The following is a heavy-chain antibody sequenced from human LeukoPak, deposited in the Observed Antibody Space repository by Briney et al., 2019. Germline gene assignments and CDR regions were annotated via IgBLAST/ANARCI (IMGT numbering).Heavy chain of an antibody. CDR3: ARTSYYWYFDL. Sequence: SETLSLTCIVSGGSISSYYWSWIRQPPGKGLEWIGYIYYSGSTNYNPSLKSRVTISVDTSKNQFSLRLTSLTAADTAVYFCARTSYYWYFDLWGRDTLVTVSS. J-gene: IGHJ2*01. D-gene: IGHD1-26*01. CDR2: IYYSGST. CDR1: GGSISSYY. V-gene: IGHV4-59*08.